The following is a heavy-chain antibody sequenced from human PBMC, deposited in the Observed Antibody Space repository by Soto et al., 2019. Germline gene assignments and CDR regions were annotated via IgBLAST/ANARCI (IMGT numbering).Heavy chain of an antibody. Sequence: EVQLVESGGGVSRPGGSLRLSCAASGFTFEDHAMSWVRPAPGPGLEGVSGSNWNGGSTFYAAYVKARLTISRDNAKNPLFLEVKSVRAEKTAIYSCARVALLSDHFEDWGPGPRFPGSS. CDR2: SNWNGGST. CDR1: GFTFEDHA. V-gene: IGHV3-20*04. J-gene: IGHJ4*02. D-gene: IGHD5-12*01. CDR3: ARVALLSDHFED.